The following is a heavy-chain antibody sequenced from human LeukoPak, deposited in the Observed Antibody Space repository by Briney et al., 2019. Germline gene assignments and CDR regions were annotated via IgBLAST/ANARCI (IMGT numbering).Heavy chain of an antibody. D-gene: IGHD3-9*01. CDR3: AKDAALYDILTGHYYYYMDV. Sequence: TGGSLRLSCAAPGFTFSTYAMHWVRPAPGKGREWVAVISYDGSNKYYADSVKGRFTISRDNSKNTLYLQMNSLRAEDTAVYYCAKDAALYDILTGHYYYYMDVWGKGTTVTISS. V-gene: IGHV3-30*07. J-gene: IGHJ6*03. CDR2: ISYDGSNK. CDR1: GFTFSTYA.